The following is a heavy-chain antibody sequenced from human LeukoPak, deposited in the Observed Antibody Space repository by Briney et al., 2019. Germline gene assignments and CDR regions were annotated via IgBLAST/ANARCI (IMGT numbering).Heavy chain of an antibody. CDR3: ARGLVTMVRGVIRVLDY. Sequence: ASVKVSCKASGYTFTGYYMHWVRQAPGQGLEWMGWINPNSGGANYAQKFQGRVTMTRDTSISTAYMELSRLRSDDTAVYYCARGLVTMVRGVIRVLDYWGQGTLVTVSS. CDR1: GYTFTGYY. CDR2: INPNSGGA. J-gene: IGHJ4*02. D-gene: IGHD3-10*01. V-gene: IGHV1-2*02.